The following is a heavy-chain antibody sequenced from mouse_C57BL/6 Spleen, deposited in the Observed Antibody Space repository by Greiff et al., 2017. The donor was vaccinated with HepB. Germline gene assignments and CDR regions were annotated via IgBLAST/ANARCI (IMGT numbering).Heavy chain of an antibody. CDR3: ARSDSNYGLFAY. CDR2: IYPGSGST. Sequence: QVQLQQPGAELVKPGASVKMSCKASGYTFTSYWITWVKQRPGQGLEWIGDIYPGSGSTNYNEKFKSKATLTVDTSSSTAYMQLSSLTAEDSAVYYCARSDSNYGLFAYWGQGTLVTVSA. J-gene: IGHJ3*01. V-gene: IGHV1-55*01. CDR1: GYTFTSYW. D-gene: IGHD2-5*01.